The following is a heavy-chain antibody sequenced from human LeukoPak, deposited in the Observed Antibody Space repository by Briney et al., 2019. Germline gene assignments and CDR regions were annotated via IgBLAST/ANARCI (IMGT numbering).Heavy chain of an antibody. V-gene: IGHV3-30*02. CDR3: AKDAVGGSYSFDY. Sequence: GGSLRLSCAASGFTFSSYGMHWVRQAPGKGLEWVAFIRYDGSNKYYADSVKGRFTISRDNSKNTLYLQMSSLRAEDTAVYYCAKDAVGGSYSFDYWGQGTLVTAAS. D-gene: IGHD1-26*01. CDR1: GFTFSSYG. J-gene: IGHJ4*02. CDR2: IRYDGSNK.